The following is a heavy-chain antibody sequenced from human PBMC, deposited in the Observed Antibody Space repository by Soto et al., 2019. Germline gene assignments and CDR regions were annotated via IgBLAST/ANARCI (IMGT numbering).Heavy chain of an antibody. CDR1: GFTFSSYG. V-gene: IGHV3-30*18. D-gene: IGHD1-1*01. CDR3: AKVGDGTNLP. CDR2: ISYDGSNK. J-gene: IGHJ5*02. Sequence: QVQLVESGGGVVQPGRSLRLSCAASGFTFSSYGMHWVRQAPGKGLEWVAVISYDGSNKYYADSVKGRFTISRDNSKNTLYLQMYSLRAEDTAVYYCAKVGDGTNLPWGQGTLVTVSS.